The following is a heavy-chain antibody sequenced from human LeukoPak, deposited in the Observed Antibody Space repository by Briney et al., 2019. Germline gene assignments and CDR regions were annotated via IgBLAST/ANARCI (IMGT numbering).Heavy chain of an antibody. J-gene: IGHJ4*02. CDR1: GGSISSGSYY. V-gene: IGHV4-61*02. CDR2: IYTSGST. Sequence: PSETLSITCTVSGGSISSGSYYWCWIRQPAGKGLEWIGRIYTSGSTNYNPSLKSRVTISADTSKNQFSLKLTSVTAADTAVYYCARDGDSGDYAYWGQGTLVTVSS. CDR3: ARDGDSGDYAY. D-gene: IGHD4-17*01.